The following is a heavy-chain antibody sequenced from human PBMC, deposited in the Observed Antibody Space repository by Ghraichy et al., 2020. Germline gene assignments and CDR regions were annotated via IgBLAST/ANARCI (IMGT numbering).Heavy chain of an antibody. CDR3: ARGAYDFWSGRGGEPVAFDI. CDR2: ISSSSSYI. D-gene: IGHD3-3*01. CDR1: GFTFSSYS. Sequence: GESLNISCAASGFTFSSYSMNWVRQAPGKGLEWVSSISSSSSYIYYADSVKGRFTISRDNAKNSLYLQMNSLRAEDTAVYYCARGAYDFWSGRGGEPVAFDIWGQGTMVTVSS. J-gene: IGHJ3*02. V-gene: IGHV3-21*01.